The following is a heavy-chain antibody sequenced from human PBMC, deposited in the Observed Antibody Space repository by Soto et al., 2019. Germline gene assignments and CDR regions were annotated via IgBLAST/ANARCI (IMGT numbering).Heavy chain of an antibody. J-gene: IGHJ4*02. CDR1: GYTFSSYG. CDR2: ISTYNVDT. CDR3: VRVGFAYGSLDY. Sequence: QVQLVQSGAEVKKPGASVKVSCKTSGYTFSSYGIVWVRQAPGQGLEWMGWISTYNVDTKYADKFQGRLTMSSDTSTTTAFMELRRLRSDDTAVYYCVRVGFAYGSLDYWGQGTLVTVSS. V-gene: IGHV1-18*01. D-gene: IGHD3-10*01.